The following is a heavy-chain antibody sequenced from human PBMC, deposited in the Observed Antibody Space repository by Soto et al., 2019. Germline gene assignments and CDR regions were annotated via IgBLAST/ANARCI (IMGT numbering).Heavy chain of an antibody. CDR3: ARREIQGPFDY. D-gene: IGHD1-26*01. CDR1: GYSISSSNW. CDR2: IYYSGTT. J-gene: IGHJ4*02. V-gene: IGHV4-28*01. Sequence: QVQLQESGPGLVKPSDTLSLTCAVSGYSISSSNWWGWIRQPPGKGLEWIGYIYYSGTTYYNPSLNHRVTMLVETYKNQFALKLTSGTAVETAVYYCARREIQGPFDYWGQGTLVTVSS.